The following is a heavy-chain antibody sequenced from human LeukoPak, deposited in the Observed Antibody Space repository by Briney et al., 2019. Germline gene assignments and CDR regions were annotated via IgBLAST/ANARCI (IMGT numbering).Heavy chain of an antibody. V-gene: IGHV4-39*01. CDR3: VSPRGFSYGYFDY. Sequence: LETLCLTCTVSGGSISSSSAYWGWIRQPPGKGLEWIGSIYYSKNTYYNPSLKSRVTISADTSKNQFSLTLGSVSATDTAVYYCVSPRGFSYGYFDYWGQGTLVTVSS. J-gene: IGHJ4*02. CDR2: IYYSKNT. CDR1: GGSISSSSAY. D-gene: IGHD5-18*01.